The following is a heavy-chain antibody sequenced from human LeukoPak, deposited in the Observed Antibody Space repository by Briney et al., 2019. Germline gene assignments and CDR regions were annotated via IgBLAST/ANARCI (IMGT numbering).Heavy chain of an antibody. V-gene: IGHV1-46*01. D-gene: IGHD6-6*01. CDR1: GYTFTSYY. CDR2: INPSGGST. CDR3: AKYQGRSSSPFPMDV. Sequence: GASVKVSCKASGYTFTSYYMHWVRQAPGQGLEWMGIINPSGGSTSYAQKFQGRVTMTRDMSTSTVYMELSSLRSEDTAVYYCAKYQGRSSSPFPMDVWGKGTTVTVSS. J-gene: IGHJ6*03.